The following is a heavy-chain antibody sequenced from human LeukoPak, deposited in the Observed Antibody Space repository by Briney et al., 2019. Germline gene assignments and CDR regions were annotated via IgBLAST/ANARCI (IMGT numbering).Heavy chain of an antibody. D-gene: IGHD3-10*01. J-gene: IGHJ3*02. CDR1: GFTFSSYA. V-gene: IGHV3-30-3*01. CDR3: ARTIVWFGESDAFDI. CDR2: ISYDGSNK. Sequence: PGESLRLSCAASGFTFSSYAMHWVRQAPGKGLEWVAVISYDGSNKYYADSVKGRFTISRDNSKNTLYLQMNSLRAEDTAVYYCARTIVWFGESDAFDIWGQGTMVTVSS.